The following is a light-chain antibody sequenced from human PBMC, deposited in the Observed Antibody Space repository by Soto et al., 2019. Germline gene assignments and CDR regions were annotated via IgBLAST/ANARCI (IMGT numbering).Light chain of an antibody. CDR3: QQYDYLRT. CDR2: DAS. CDR1: QDISNY. V-gene: IGKV1-33*01. J-gene: IGKJ4*01. Sequence: DIQMTQSPSSLSASLGDRVTITCQASQDISNYLNWYQQKPGKAPKLLIYDASNLETGVPSRFSGSRSGTDFTFTISSLQPEDIATYYRQQYDYLRTFGGGTKVDIK.